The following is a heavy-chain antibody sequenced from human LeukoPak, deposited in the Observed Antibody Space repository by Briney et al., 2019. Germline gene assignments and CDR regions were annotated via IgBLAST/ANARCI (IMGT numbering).Heavy chain of an antibody. Sequence: GGSLRLSCTVSGFTFSSCAMSWVRQAPGKGLEWVSSISGTGGSTKYADSVKGRLTIVTDDSKNTLYLQMNSLRAEDTAVYYCAKDLGSNIIRGSTDWGQGTLVTVSS. D-gene: IGHD3-10*01. CDR1: GFTFSSCA. J-gene: IGHJ4*02. CDR2: ISGTGGST. CDR3: AKDLGSNIIRGSTD. V-gene: IGHV3-23*01.